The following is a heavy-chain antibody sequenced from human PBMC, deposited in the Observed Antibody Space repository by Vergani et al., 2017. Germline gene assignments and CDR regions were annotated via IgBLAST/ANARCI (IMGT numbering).Heavy chain of an antibody. CDR1: GGSISSYY. Sequence: QVQLQESGPGPVKPSETLSLTCTVSGGSISSYYWSWIRQPPGKGLEWIGYIYYSGSTNYNPSLKSRVTISVDTSKNQFSLKLSSVTAADTAVYYCARANGWSTDYWGQGTLVTVSS. J-gene: IGHJ4*02. D-gene: IGHD6-19*01. CDR3: ARANGWSTDY. V-gene: IGHV4-59*01. CDR2: IYYSGST.